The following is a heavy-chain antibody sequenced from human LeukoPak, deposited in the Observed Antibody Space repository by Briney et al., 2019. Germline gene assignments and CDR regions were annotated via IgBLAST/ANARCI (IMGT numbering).Heavy chain of an antibody. J-gene: IGHJ4*02. CDR1: GYTFTSYG. D-gene: IGHD3-9*01. CDR2: ISAYNGNT. CDR3: ARETLYYDILTGYPDY. V-gene: IGHV1-18*04. Sequence: ASVKVSCKASGYTFTSYGISWVRQAPGQGLEWMGWISAYNGNTNYAQKLQGRVTMTTGTSTSTAYMELRSLRSDDTAVYYCARETLYYDILTGYPDYWGQGTLVTVSS.